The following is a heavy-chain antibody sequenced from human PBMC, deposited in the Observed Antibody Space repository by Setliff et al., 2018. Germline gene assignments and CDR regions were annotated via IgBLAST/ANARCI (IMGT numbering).Heavy chain of an antibody. CDR3: ARTCSGSGCYAGLES. CDR2: ASDDGFRQ. D-gene: IGHD2-15*01. V-gene: IGHV3-30*03. J-gene: IGHJ4*02. Sequence: HPGGSLRLSCAASGFIFNNYGIHWVRQAPGKGLEWVAVASDDGFRQYHADSVKGRFTISRDNSKNTLYLQMNSLRPEDTAVYYCARTCSGSGCYAGLESWGQGTPVTVSS. CDR1: GFIFNNYG.